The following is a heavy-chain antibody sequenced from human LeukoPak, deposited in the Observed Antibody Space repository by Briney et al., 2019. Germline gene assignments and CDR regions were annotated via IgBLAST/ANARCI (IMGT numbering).Heavy chain of an antibody. Sequence: GGSLRLSCAVSGVTFSSYSMHWVRQAPGKGLEWGSGIWYDGSNKNYADSLKGRFTISRDNSKNTLYLQMHSLRAEDTAVYCCAKDWGYEYGSGSYYKPAYYYMDVWGKGTTVTVSS. J-gene: IGHJ6*03. CDR3: AKDWGYEYGSGSYYKPAYYYMDV. CDR2: IWYDGSNK. V-gene: IGHV3-33*06. D-gene: IGHD3-10*01. CDR1: GVTFSSYS.